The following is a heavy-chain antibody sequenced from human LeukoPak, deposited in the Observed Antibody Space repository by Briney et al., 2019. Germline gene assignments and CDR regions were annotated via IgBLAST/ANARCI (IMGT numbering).Heavy chain of an antibody. V-gene: IGHV1-69*02. CDR1: GGTFSSYT. J-gene: IGHJ4*02. Sequence: ASVKVSCKASGGTFSSYTISWVRQAPGQGLEWMGRIIPILGIANYAQKFQGRVTITADKSTSTACMELSSLRSEDTAVYYCARGCSGYDLVSSASDYWGQGTLVTVSS. CDR3: ARGCSGYDLVSSASDY. D-gene: IGHD5-12*01. CDR2: IIPILGIA.